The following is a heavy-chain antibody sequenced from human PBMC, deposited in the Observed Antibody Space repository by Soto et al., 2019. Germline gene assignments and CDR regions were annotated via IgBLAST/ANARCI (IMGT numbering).Heavy chain of an antibody. CDR1: GYTFSRYY. V-gene: IGHV1-8*01. CDR3: ARGLGSISLCMDV. CDR2: MNPNSGNT. D-gene: IGHD3-3*02. Sequence: ASVKVSCKASGYTFSRYYMNWGLQAPGQGLEWMGMMNPNSGNTGYAQKFQGRVTMTRNTSISTAYMELSSLRSEDTAVYYCARGLGSISLCMDVWGQGTTVTVSS. J-gene: IGHJ6*02.